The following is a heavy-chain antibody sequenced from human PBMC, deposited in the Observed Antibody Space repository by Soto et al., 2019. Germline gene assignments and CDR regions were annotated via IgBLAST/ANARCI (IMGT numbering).Heavy chain of an antibody. CDR3: ARQPYYDGSGSYYKFDY. Sequence: PSETLSLTCAVYGGSFSGYYWSWIRQPPGKGLEWIGEINHSGSTNYNPSLKSRVTISVDTSKNQFSLKLSSVTAADTAVYYCARQPYYDGSGSYYKFDYWGQGTLVTVSS. CDR1: GGSFSGYY. D-gene: IGHD3-10*01. J-gene: IGHJ4*02. CDR2: INHSGST. V-gene: IGHV4-34*01.